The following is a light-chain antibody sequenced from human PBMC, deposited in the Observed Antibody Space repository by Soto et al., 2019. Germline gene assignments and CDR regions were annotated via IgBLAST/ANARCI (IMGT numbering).Light chain of an antibody. CDR3: QQYGNSPLT. CDR1: RGIGST. J-gene: IGKJ4*01. V-gene: IGKV3-15*01. Sequence: EVVMTQSPATLSVSPGERATLSCRASRGIGSTLAWYQQKPGQTPRLLIYDTSTRATGVPARFSGSGSWTDFTLTISRLEPEDFAVYFCQQYGNSPLTFGGGTKVEI. CDR2: DTS.